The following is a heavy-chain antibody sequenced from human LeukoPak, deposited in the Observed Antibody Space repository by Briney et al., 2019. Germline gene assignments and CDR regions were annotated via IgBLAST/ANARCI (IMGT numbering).Heavy chain of an antibody. CDR3: ARAYYYASGSPYYYYMDV. CDR2: VYESGTP. J-gene: IGHJ6*03. D-gene: IGHD3-10*01. CDR1: GLSISSGRF. Sequence: SEALSLTCSVSGLSISSGRFWVWIRQPPGKGLEWLATVYESGTPFYNPSLKSRLTISVDSPRNQFSLRLSSVTAADTAVYYCARAYYYASGSPYYYYMDVWGKGTTVTISS. V-gene: IGHV4-38-2*02.